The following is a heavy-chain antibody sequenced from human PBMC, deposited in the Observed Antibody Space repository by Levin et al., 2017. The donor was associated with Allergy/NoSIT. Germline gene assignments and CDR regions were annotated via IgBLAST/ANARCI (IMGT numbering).Heavy chain of an antibody. Sequence: SETLSLTCTVSGGSISSYYWSWIRQPPGKGLEWIGYIYYSGSTNYNPSLKSRVTISVDTSKNQFSLKLSSVTAADTAVYYCARAYRAAGTFQHWGQGTLVTVSS. D-gene: IGHD6-13*01. V-gene: IGHV4-59*01. CDR3: ARAYRAAGTFQH. CDR1: GGSISSYY. CDR2: IYYSGST. J-gene: IGHJ1*01.